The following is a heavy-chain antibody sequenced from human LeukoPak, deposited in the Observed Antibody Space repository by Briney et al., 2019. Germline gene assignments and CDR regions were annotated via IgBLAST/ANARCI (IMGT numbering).Heavy chain of an antibody. CDR3: AGYCGGDCYPPP. D-gene: IGHD2-21*01. V-gene: IGHV3-30*02. CDR1: GFTFSSYG. Sequence: PGGSLRLSCAASGFTFSSYGMHWVRQAPGKGLEWVAFIRYDGSNKYYADSVKGRFTISRDNSKNTLYLQMNSLRAEDTAVYYCAGYCGGDCYPPPWGQGTLVTVSS. J-gene: IGHJ5*02. CDR2: IRYDGSNK.